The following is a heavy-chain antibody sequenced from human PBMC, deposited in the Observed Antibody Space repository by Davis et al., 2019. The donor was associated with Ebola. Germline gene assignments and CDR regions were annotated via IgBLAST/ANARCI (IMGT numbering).Heavy chain of an antibody. CDR1: GYTFTSYY. V-gene: IGHV1-46*01. Sequence: ASVKVSCKASGYTFTSYYMHWVRQAPGQGLEWMGIINPSGGSTSYAQKFQGRVTMTRDTSTSTVYMELSSLRSEDTAVYYCARDGITGTRSYYGMDVWGQGTTVTVSS. CDR2: INPSGGST. J-gene: IGHJ6*02. D-gene: IGHD1-7*01. CDR3: ARDGITGTRSYYGMDV.